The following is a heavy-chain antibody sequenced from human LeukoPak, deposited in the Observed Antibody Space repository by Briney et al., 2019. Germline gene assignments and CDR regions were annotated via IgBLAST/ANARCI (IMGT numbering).Heavy chain of an antibody. V-gene: IGHV4-4*02. D-gene: IGHD2-15*01. CDR1: GGSISSSNW. CDR2: IYHSGST. CDR3: ARAMGEGYCSGGSCGDDY. J-gene: IGHJ4*02. Sequence: PSETLSLTCAVSGGSISSSNWWSWVRQPPGKGLEWIGEIYHSGSTNYNPSLKSRVTISVDKSKNQFSLKLSSVTAADTAVYYCARAMGEGYCSGGSCGDDYWGQGTLVTVSS.